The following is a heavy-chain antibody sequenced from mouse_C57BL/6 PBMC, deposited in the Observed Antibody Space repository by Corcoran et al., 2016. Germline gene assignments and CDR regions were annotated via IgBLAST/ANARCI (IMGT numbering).Heavy chain of an antibody. D-gene: IGHD2-3*01. CDR1: GYTFTTYG. V-gene: IGHV9-3*01. Sequence: QIQLVQSGPELKKPGETVKISCKASGYTFTTYGMSWVKQAPGKGLKWMGWINTYSGVPTYADDFKGRFAFSLETSASTAYLQINNLKNEDTATYCCAKSYDGYPYYFDYWGQGTTLTVSS. CDR3: AKSYDGYPYYFDY. J-gene: IGHJ2*01. CDR2: INTYSGVP.